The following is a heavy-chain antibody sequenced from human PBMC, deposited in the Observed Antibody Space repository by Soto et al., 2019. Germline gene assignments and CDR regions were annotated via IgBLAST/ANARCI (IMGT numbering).Heavy chain of an antibody. CDR2: ISSYNGNT. CDR3: ARDRPTSSIRARDYYYAMDV. V-gene: IGHV1-18*01. Sequence: QVQLVQSGAEVKKPGASVKVSCKASGYTFITYGISWVRQAPGQGLEWMGWISSYNGNTNYAQKLQSGATMTTDTSTTPAYMELRSLRSDDTAVYYCARDRPTSSIRARDYYYAMDVWGQGTTVTVSS. J-gene: IGHJ6*02. D-gene: IGHD6-6*01. CDR1: GYTFITYG.